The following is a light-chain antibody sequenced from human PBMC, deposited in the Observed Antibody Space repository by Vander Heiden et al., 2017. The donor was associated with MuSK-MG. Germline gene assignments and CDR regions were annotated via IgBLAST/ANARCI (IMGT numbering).Light chain of an antibody. CDR3: HSYARTNKV. V-gene: IGLV2-8*01. CDR1: SSDVGDSDH. CDR2: EGS. J-gene: IGLJ2*01. Sequence: QSALTQSPSASGSPGQSVTISCTGTSSDVGDSDHVSWYQQYPGRALKLIIYEGSKRTSGGPDRFSGSKSGNTASLTGSGLQAEDEADYYCHSYARTNKVFGGGTRLTVL.